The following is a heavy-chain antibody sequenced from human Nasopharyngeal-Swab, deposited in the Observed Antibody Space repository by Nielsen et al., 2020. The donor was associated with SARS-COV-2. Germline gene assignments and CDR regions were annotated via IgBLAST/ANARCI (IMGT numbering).Heavy chain of an antibody. J-gene: IGHJ5*02. D-gene: IGHD3-10*01. CDR1: GGSISSGSYY. CDR2: IYTGGST. CDR3: ARDVTMVRGAQYNWFDP. V-gene: IGHV4-61*02. Sequence: LRLSCTVSGGSISSGSYYWSWIRQPAGKGLEWIGRIYTGGSTNYNPSLKSRVTISVDTSKNQFSLKLSSVTAADTAVYYCARDVTMVRGAQYNWFDPWGQGTLVTVSS.